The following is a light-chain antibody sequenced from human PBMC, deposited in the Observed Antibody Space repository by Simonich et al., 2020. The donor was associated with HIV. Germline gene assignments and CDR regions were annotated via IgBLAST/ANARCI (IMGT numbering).Light chain of an antibody. Sequence: EIVLTQSPATLSLSPGERATLSCRASQSVYSYLAWYQQKPGQAPRLLIYDASNRATGIPARFSGSGSGTDFTLTISSLEPEDFAVYYCHQYNNWYTFGQGTKLEIK. CDR2: DAS. V-gene: IGKV3-11*01. CDR3: HQYNNWYT. J-gene: IGKJ2*01. CDR1: QSVYSY.